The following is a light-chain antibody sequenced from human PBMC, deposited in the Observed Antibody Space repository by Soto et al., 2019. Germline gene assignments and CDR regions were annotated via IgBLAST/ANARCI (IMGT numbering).Light chain of an antibody. V-gene: IGKV1-39*01. Sequence: DIQMTQSPSSLSASVGDRVTITCRASQSISSYLNWYQQKPGKAPKLLIYAASSLQSGVPSRFSGSGSGTDFTLNISSLQPEDFATYYCQQSYSTRITFGPGTKVDIK. CDR2: AAS. CDR3: QQSYSTRIT. J-gene: IGKJ3*01. CDR1: QSISSY.